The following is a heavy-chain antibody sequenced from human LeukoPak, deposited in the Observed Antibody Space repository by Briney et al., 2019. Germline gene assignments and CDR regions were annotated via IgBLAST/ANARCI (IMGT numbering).Heavy chain of an antibody. Sequence: GRSLRLSCAASGFIFSNFGMHWVRQAPGRGLEWVAVIWYDGSRKYYADSAKGRFTISRDNSKNTVPLQMSSLRAEDTAMYYCARYRSGSSDYWGQGTLVTVSS. CDR3: ARYRSGSSDY. CDR1: GFIFSNFG. V-gene: IGHV3-33*01. D-gene: IGHD3-10*01. J-gene: IGHJ4*02. CDR2: IWYDGSRK.